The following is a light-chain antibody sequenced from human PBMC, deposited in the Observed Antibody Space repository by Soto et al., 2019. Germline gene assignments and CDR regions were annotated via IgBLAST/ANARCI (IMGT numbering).Light chain of an antibody. V-gene: IGKV1-39*01. Sequence: DIQMTQSPPSLSASVGDRVTVTCRASQSISNNLSWYQQKPGKAPRLLIYAASSLQSGVPSRFSGSGSGTDLTLTISSLQPEDFTTYFCLQTYSTWTFGQGTKVEIK. J-gene: IGKJ1*01. CDR3: LQTYSTWT. CDR1: QSISNN. CDR2: AAS.